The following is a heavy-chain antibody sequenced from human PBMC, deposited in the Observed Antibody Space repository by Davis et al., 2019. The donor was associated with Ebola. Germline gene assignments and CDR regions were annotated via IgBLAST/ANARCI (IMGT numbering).Heavy chain of an antibody. CDR2: ISSTSSYI. CDR3: VRSGKTREFDF. CDR1: GFTFSSYS. J-gene: IGHJ4*02. V-gene: IGHV3-21*04. Sequence: PGGSLRLSCAASGFTFSSYSMNWVRQAPGKGLEWVSSISSTSSYIYYPNSVKGRFTISRDNAKNSLYLQMNSLRADDTALYYCVRSGKTREFDFWGQGTLVTVSS.